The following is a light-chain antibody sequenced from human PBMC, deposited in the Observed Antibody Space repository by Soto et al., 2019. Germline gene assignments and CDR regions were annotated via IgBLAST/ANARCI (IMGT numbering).Light chain of an antibody. CDR1: QSISDC. CDR3: QQYNNYSP. J-gene: IGKJ1*01. CDR2: DAS. V-gene: IGKV1-5*01. Sequence: DIQMTQSPSTLSASVGDRVTITCRASQSISDCLAWFQLKPGKAPKLLIYDASSLESGVPSRFSGSGSGTEFTLTISSLQPDDFATYYCQQYNNYSPFGQGTKVDI.